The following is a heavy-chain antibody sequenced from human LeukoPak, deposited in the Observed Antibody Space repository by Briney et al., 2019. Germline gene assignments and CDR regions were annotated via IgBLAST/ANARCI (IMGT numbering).Heavy chain of an antibody. CDR3: TRVRDGYNYGGFDY. CDR1: GGSISSYY. Sequence: SETLSLTCTVSGGSISSYYWSWIRRPPGKGLEWIGYIYSSGSTNYNPSLRSRVTISVDTSKNQFFLILSSVTAADTAVYYCTRVRDGYNYGGFDYWGQGTLVTVSS. CDR2: IYSSGST. D-gene: IGHD5-24*01. V-gene: IGHV4-59*01. J-gene: IGHJ4*02.